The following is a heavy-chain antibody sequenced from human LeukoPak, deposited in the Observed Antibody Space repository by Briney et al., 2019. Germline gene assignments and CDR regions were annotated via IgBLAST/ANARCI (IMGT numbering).Heavy chain of an antibody. Sequence: SETLSLTCAVYGGSISSSSYYWGWIRQPPWKGLEWIGSIYYSGSTYYNPSLKSRVTISVDTSKNQFSLKLSSVTAADTAVYYCARRGSYSYVFNIWGKGTMVTVS. CDR2: IYYSGST. J-gene: IGHJ3*02. CDR3: ARRGSYSYVFNI. V-gene: IGHV4-39*01. CDR1: GGSISSSSYY. D-gene: IGHD1-26*01.